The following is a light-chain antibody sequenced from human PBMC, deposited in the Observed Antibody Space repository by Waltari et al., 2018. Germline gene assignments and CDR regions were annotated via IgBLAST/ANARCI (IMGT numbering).Light chain of an antibody. Sequence: EIVLTQSPGTLSLSPGERATLSCRASQSLSTSLAWYQQKPGQAPRLPIYAASAGATGIPDRFSGSGSGTDFTLTISRLEPEDFAVYYCQQYGSSPLTFGGGTKVEIK. V-gene: IGKV3-20*01. CDR1: QSLSTS. CDR3: QQYGSSPLT. J-gene: IGKJ4*01. CDR2: AAS.